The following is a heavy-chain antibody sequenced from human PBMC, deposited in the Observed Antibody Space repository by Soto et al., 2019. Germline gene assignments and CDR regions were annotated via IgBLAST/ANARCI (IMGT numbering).Heavy chain of an antibody. V-gene: IGHV3-30-3*01. CDR2: MSYDGSNK. CDR1: GFTFSDYA. Sequence: GGSLRLSCAASGFTFSDYAMTWVRQAPGKGLEWVAVMSYDGSNKYYADSVKGRFTISRDNSKNTLYLQMNSLRAEDTAVYYCARDEGSGWSLYYFDYWGQGTLVTVSS. D-gene: IGHD6-19*01. CDR3: ARDEGSGWSLYYFDY. J-gene: IGHJ4*02.